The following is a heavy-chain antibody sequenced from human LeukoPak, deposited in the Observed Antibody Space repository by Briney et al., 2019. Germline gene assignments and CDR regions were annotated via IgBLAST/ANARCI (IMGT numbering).Heavy chain of an antibody. Sequence: ASVKVSCKVSGNSLSELSIQWVLQAPGKGLECLGGFDPEEAKMVYAQNFQGRVTMTEDTSTQTAYMELSGLTSDDTAVYYCTTRSGDFWSGFVNWGQGTLVTVSS. V-gene: IGHV1-24*01. CDR2: FDPEEAKM. D-gene: IGHD3-3*01. CDR1: GNSLSELS. CDR3: TTRSGDFWSGFVN. J-gene: IGHJ4*02.